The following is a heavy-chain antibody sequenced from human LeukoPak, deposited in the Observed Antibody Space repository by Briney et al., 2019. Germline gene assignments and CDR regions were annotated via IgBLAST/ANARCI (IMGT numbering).Heavy chain of an antibody. CDR1: GFSFSSYS. CDR2: IDSSSNYI. Sequence: GVLRLSCAASGFSFSSYSMNWVRQAPGKGLEWVSSIDSSSNYIFYADSVKGRFTISRDNAKNSLDLQMNNLRDEDAAIYYCTKAGVVGAKAGFDNWGQGTLVTVSS. D-gene: IGHD1-26*01. V-gene: IGHV3-21*01. J-gene: IGHJ4*02. CDR3: TKAGVVGAKAGFDN.